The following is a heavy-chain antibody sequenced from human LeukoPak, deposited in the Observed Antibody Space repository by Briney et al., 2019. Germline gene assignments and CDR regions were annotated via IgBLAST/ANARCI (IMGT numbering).Heavy chain of an antibody. D-gene: IGHD3-22*01. J-gene: IGHJ4*02. CDR2: IYPGDSDT. CDR1: GYSFTSYW. Sequence: GESLKISCRGSGYSFTSYWIGWVRQMPGKGLEWMGIIYPGDSDTRYSPSFQGQVTISADKSISTAYLQWSSLKASDTAMYYCARPLVRDSSGYEPFDYWGQGTLVTVSS. CDR3: ARPLVRDSSGYEPFDY. V-gene: IGHV5-51*01.